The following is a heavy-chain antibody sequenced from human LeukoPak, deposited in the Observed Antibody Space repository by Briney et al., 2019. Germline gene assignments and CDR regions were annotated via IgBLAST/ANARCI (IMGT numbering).Heavy chain of an antibody. CDR3: ARDRTIFGVVSSYGMDV. CDR1: GFTFSSYG. D-gene: IGHD3-3*01. Sequence: GGSLRLSCAASGFTFSSYGMHWVRQAPGKGLEWVAVIWYDGSNKYYADSVKGRFTISRDNSKNTLYLQMNSLRAEDTAVYYCARDRTIFGVVSSYGMDVWGQGTTVTVSS. CDR2: IWYDGSNK. V-gene: IGHV3-33*01. J-gene: IGHJ6*02.